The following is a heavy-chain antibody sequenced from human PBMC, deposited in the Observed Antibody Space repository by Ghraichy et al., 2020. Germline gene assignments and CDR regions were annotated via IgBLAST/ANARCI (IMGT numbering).Heavy chain of an antibody. D-gene: IGHD3-22*01. J-gene: IGHJ5*02. CDR2: IIPIFGTA. CDR3: ARVEGGYTDNWFDP. Sequence: SVKVSCKASGGTFSSYAISWVRQAPGQGLEWMGGIIPIFGTANYAQKFQGRVTITADESTSTAYMELSSLRSEDTAVYYCARVEGGYTDNWFDPWGQGTLVTVSS. V-gene: IGHV1-69*13. CDR1: GGTFSSYA.